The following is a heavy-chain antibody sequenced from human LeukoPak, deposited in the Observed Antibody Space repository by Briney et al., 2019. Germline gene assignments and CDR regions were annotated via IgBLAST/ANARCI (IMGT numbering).Heavy chain of an antibody. J-gene: IGHJ3*02. CDR3: ASLVDTAMVTAFDI. CDR1: GFTFSSYA. V-gene: IGHV3-30*04. D-gene: IGHD5-18*01. Sequence: GGSLRLSCAASGFTFSSYAMHWVRQAPGKGLEWVAVISYDGSNKYYADSVKGRFTISRDNSKNTLYLQMNSLRAEDTAVYYCASLVDTAMVTAFDIWGQGTMVTVSS. CDR2: ISYDGSNK.